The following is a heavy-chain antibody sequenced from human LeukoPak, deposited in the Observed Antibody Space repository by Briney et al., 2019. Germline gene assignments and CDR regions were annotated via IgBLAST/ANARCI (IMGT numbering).Heavy chain of an antibody. V-gene: IGHV4-34*01. CDR2: INHSGST. Sequence: PSETLSLTCAVYGGSFSGYYWSWIRQPPGKGLEWIGEINHSGSTNYNPSLKSRVTISVDTSKNQFSLKLSSVTAADTAVYYCARLGRRSGPTYYYYYMDVWDKGTTVTVSS. J-gene: IGHJ6*03. CDR1: GGSFSGYY. CDR3: ARLGRRSGPTYYYYYMDV. D-gene: IGHD3-3*01.